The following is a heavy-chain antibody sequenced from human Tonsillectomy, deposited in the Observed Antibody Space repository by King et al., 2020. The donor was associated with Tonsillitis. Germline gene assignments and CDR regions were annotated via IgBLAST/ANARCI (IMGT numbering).Heavy chain of an antibody. D-gene: IGHD5-24*01. J-gene: IGHJ5*02. V-gene: IGHV7-4-1*01. Sequence: QLVQSGSELKKPGASVKVSCKASGYTFTNYAMNWVRQAPGQGLEWMGWINTNTGNPTYAQAFTGRFVFSLDTSVTTAYLEILSLKPEDTAVYYCARTGRDGYNFHWFDPWGQGTLVTVSS. CDR2: INTNTGNP. CDR1: GYTFTNYA. CDR3: ARTGRDGYNFHWFDP.